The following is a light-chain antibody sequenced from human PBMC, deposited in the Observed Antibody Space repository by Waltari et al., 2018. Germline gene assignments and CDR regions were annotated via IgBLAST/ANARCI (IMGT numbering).Light chain of an antibody. J-gene: IGKJ5*01. CDR3: QQYGSSPPIT. CDR2: GAS. CDR1: QSVSSSY. Sequence: EIVLTQSPGTLSLSPGERATLSCRASQSVSSSYLAWYQQKPGQAPRLLIQGASSRATGSPDRFSGSGSGTDFTLTISRLEPEDLAVYYCQQYGSSPPITFGQGTRLEIK. V-gene: IGKV3-20*01.